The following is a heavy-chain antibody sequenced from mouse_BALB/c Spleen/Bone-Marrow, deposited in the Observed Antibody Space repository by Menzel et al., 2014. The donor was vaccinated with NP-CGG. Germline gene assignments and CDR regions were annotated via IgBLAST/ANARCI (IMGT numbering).Heavy chain of an antibody. CDR3: TRRRSLDY. Sequence: VQLQQSGTELVRPGTSVKISCKASGYAFTNYWLGWVKQRPGHGLEWIVGIYPGSGNTYYNEKFKGKVTLTADKSSSTAYMQLSGLTSEDSAVYFCTRRRSLDYWGQGTTLTVS. CDR1: GYAFTNYW. CDR2: IYPGSGNT. V-gene: IGHV1-63*01. J-gene: IGHJ2*01.